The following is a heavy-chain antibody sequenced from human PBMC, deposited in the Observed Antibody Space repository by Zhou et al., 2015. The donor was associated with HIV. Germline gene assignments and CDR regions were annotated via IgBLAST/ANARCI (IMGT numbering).Heavy chain of an antibody. V-gene: IGHV1-46*01. CDR2: IKPSGGST. J-gene: IGHJ4*02. CDR1: GYTFTRNY. CDR3: ARGELLWFGESSPPLDY. D-gene: IGHD3-10*01. Sequence: QVQLVQSGAEVKKPGASVKVSCKASGYTFTRNYMHWVRQAPGQGLEWMGIIKPSGGSTTSAQKFQGRVTMTRDTSTSTVYMELSSLRSEDTAVYYCARGELLWFGESSPPLDYWGQGTLVTVSS.